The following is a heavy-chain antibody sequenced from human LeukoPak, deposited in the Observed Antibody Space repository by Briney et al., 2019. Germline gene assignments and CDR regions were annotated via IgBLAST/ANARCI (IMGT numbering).Heavy chain of an antibody. V-gene: IGHV3-15*01. Sequence: NSGGSLRLSCAASGFTFSNAWMTWVRQAPGKGLEWVGRIKSKTDAGTTDYAAPVKGRFTISRDDSKNTLYLQMNSLKTEDTAMYYCSTHPNEGGYWGQGTLVTVSS. D-gene: IGHD3-16*01. CDR1: GFTFSNAW. J-gene: IGHJ4*02. CDR2: IKSKTDAGTT. CDR3: STHPNEGGY.